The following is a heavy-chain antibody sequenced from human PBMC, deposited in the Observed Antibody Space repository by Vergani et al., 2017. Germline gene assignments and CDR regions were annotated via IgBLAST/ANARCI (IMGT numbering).Heavy chain of an antibody. Sequence: EVQLVESGGGLVQPGGSLRLSCAASGFTFSSYEMNWVRQAPGKGLEWVSYISSSGSTIYYADSVKGRFTISRDNAKNSLYLQMNSLRAEDTAVYYCARDLLWFGELFPLDSWGQGTLVTVSS. V-gene: IGHV3-48*03. CDR2: ISSSGSTI. D-gene: IGHD3-10*01. J-gene: IGHJ5*01. CDR1: GFTFSSYE. CDR3: ARDLLWFGELFPLDS.